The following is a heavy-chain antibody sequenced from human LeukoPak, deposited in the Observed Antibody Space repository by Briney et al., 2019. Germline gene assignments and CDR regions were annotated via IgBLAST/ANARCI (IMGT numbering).Heavy chain of an antibody. Sequence: PGGSLRLSCEVSGFPFSSHAMSWVRQAPGRGLEWVSGISISADMTYYADSVQGRFIISRDNSKNTVYLQMDSLRVEDTAVYYAANEEVPNDYWGQGTLVTVSS. CDR3: ANEEVPNDY. J-gene: IGHJ4*02. CDR2: ISISADMT. CDR1: GFPFSSHA. D-gene: IGHD4/OR15-4a*01. V-gene: IGHV3-23*01.